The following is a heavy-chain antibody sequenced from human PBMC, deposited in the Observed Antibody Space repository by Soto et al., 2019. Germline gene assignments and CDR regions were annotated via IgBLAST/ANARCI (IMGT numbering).Heavy chain of an antibody. Sequence: GGSLRLSCAASGFTFSSYSMNWVRQAPGKGLEWVSSISSSSSYIYYADSVKGRFTISRDNAKNSLYLQMNSLRAEDTAVYYCARDWGRVAGTTGFDYWGQGTLVTVSS. CDR3: ARDWGRVAGTTGFDY. CDR1: GFTFSSYS. V-gene: IGHV3-21*01. CDR2: ISSSSSYI. D-gene: IGHD6-19*01. J-gene: IGHJ4*02.